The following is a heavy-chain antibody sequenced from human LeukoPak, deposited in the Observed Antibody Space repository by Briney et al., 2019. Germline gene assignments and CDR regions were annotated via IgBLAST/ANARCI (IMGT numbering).Heavy chain of an antibody. V-gene: IGHV3-33*01. D-gene: IGHD3-9*01. CDR1: GLTFSSYG. CDR3: ARDLTYYDILTGYYFDY. CDR2: IWYDGSNK. Sequence: GGSLRLSCAASGLTFSSYGMHWVRQAPGKGLEWVAVIWYDGSNKYYADSVKGRFTISRDNSKNTLYLQMNRLRAEDTAVYYCARDLTYYDILTGYYFDYWGQGTLVTVSS. J-gene: IGHJ4*02.